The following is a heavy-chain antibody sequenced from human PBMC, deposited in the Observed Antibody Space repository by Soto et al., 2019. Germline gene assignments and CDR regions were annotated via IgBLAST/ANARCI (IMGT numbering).Heavy chain of an antibody. Sequence: EASVKVSCKASGFNFTSSAVQWVRHAHGQRLEWIGWIIPIIATPNYAQKFQGRVTITADESTRTVYMELSSLRYEDTAVYYCARDSIPRYDSSGYSFDNWGQGTLVTVSS. V-gene: IGHV1-69*13. D-gene: IGHD3-22*01. CDR3: ARDSIPRYDSSGYSFDN. J-gene: IGHJ4*02. CDR1: GFNFTSSA. CDR2: IIPIIATP.